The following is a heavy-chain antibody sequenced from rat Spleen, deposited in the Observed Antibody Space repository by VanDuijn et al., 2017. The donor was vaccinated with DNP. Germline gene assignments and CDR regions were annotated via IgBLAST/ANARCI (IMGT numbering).Heavy chain of an antibody. CDR2: ISYGGGT. CDR1: GYSITSNY. CDR3: ARWGDYFDY. V-gene: IGHV3-1*01. J-gene: IGHJ2*01. Sequence: EMQLQESGPGLVKPSQSLSLTCSVTGYSITSNYWGWIRKFPGNKMEWIGHISYGGGTTYNPSLKSRIFITRDTSKNQFFLHLNSVSTEDTATYYCARWGDYFDYWGQGVMVTVSS.